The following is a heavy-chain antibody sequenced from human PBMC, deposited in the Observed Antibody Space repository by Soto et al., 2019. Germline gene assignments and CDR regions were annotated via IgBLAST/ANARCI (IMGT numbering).Heavy chain of an antibody. CDR2: IYYSGST. D-gene: IGHD6-13*01. CDR1: GGSISSYY. CDR3: ARRGCSSSRPWYYYYYMDV. Sequence: SETLSLTCTVSGGSISSYYWSWIRQPPGKGLEWIGYIYYSGSTNYNPSLKSRVTISVDTSKNQFSLKLSSVTAAGTAVYYCARRGCSSSRPWYYYYYMDVWGKGTTVTVSS. V-gene: IGHV4-59*08. J-gene: IGHJ6*03.